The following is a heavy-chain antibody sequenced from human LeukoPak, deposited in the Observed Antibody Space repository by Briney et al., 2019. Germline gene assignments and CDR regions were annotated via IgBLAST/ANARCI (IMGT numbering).Heavy chain of an antibody. CDR2: ITPNADRT. V-gene: IGHV3-23*01. CDR3: AIMHGYYDGSGYWVQ. CDR1: GFTFGSYG. Sequence: GSLRLSCAASGFTFGSYGMSWVRQAPGKGLEWVSFITPNADRTSYADSVEGRFTISRDNPRNTLYMQMNSLRDEDTALYYCAIMHGYYDGSGYWVQWGQGTLVTVSS. J-gene: IGHJ1*01. D-gene: IGHD3-22*01.